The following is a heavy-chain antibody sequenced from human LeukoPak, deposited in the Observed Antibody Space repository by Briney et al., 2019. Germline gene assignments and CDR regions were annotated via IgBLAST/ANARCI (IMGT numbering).Heavy chain of an antibody. J-gene: IGHJ4*02. V-gene: IGHV3-64D*06. D-gene: IGHD1-26*01. CDR3: VKDLMGGSYVSVD. CDR1: GFTFSNTA. CDR2: ISSNGGST. Sequence: GGSLRLSCSASGFTFSNTAVHGGRPAPGKGREYGSAISSNGGSTYYAESVKGRFTISRDNTKNTLHLQMSSLRAEATAVYYSVKDLMGGSYVSVDWGQGTLVTVSS.